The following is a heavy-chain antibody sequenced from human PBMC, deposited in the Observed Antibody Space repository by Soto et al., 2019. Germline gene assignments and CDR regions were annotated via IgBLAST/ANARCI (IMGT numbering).Heavy chain of an antibody. J-gene: IGHJ4*02. CDR3: ARGNALYDY. CDR2: IRSSDNTR. D-gene: IGHD2-2*01. V-gene: IGHV3-11*01. Sequence: GGSLRLSCAASGFRFSDYYMSWIRQAPGKGLEWVSYIRSSDNTRYYADSVKGRFTISRDNAKNSLYLQMNSLRAEDTAVYYCARGNALYDYWGQGILVTVSS. CDR1: GFRFSDYY.